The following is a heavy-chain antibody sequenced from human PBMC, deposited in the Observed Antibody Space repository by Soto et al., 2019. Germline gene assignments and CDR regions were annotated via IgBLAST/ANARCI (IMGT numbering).Heavy chain of an antibody. CDR3: ARDLAAGTCDY. J-gene: IGHJ4*02. Sequence: QVQLVQSGAEVKKPGASVKVSCKASGYTFTSYGISWVRQAPGQGLEWMGWISAYNGNTNYAQKLQGRVTMTTDTSPSTAYMERRSMRSDDTAVYSCARDLAAGTCDYWGQGTLVTVAS. V-gene: IGHV1-18*01. D-gene: IGHD6-13*01. CDR1: GYTFTSYG. CDR2: ISAYNGNT.